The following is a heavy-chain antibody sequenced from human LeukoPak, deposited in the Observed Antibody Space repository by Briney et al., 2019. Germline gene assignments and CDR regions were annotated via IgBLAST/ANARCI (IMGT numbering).Heavy chain of an antibody. V-gene: IGHV1-69*05. CDR1: GGTLSSYA. J-gene: IGHJ4*02. CDR2: IIPIFGTA. D-gene: IGHD3-9*01. Sequence: ASVKVSCKASGGTLSSYAISWVRQAPGQGLEWMGGIIPIFGTASYAQKFQGRVTITTDESTSTAYMELSSLRSEDTAVYYCASPSRYYDILTGSITLDYWGQGTLVTVSS. CDR3: ASPSRYYDILTGSITLDY.